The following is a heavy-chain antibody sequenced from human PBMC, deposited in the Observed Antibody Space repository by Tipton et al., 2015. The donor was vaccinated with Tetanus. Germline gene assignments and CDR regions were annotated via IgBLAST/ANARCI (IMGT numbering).Heavy chain of an antibody. Sequence: QSGAEAKKPGASVKVSCKTSGYTFTSYDINWVRQATGQGLEWMGWMKPNSGSTGYAQKFRGRVTMTVDTSTSTVYMDLSRLTSEDTAVYYCARYDSSGVTFDYWSQGTLVTVSS. J-gene: IGHJ4*02. CDR1: GYTFTSYD. D-gene: IGHD3-22*01. CDR3: ARYDSSGVTFDY. CDR2: MKPNSGST. V-gene: IGHV1-8*01.